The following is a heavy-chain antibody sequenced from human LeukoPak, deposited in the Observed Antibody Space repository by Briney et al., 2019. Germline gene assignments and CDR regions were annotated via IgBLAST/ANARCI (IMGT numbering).Heavy chain of an antibody. J-gene: IGHJ3*02. CDR2: IYYSGST. V-gene: IGHV4-39*07. CDR1: GGSISSSSYY. Sequence: PSETLSLTCTVSGGSISSSSYYWGWIRQPPGKGLEWIGSIYYSGSTYYNPSLKSRVTISEDTSKNQFSLKLSSVTAADTAVYYCARGGGYFLIDAFDIWGLGTMVTVSS. CDR3: ARGGGYFLIDAFDI. D-gene: IGHD3-22*01.